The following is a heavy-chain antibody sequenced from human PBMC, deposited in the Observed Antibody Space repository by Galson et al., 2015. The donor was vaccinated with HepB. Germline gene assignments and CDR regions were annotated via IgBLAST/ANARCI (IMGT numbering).Heavy chain of an antibody. V-gene: IGHV2-5*02. CDR2: IYWDDDK. Sequence: PALVKPTQTLTLTCTFSGFSLSTSGVGVGWIRQPPGKALEWLALIYWDDDKRYSPSLKSRLTITKDTSKNQVVLTMTNMDPVDTATYYCAHRLAARPDEDYWGQGTLVTVSS. J-gene: IGHJ4*02. D-gene: IGHD6-6*01. CDR3: AHRLAARPDEDY. CDR1: GFSLSTSGVG.